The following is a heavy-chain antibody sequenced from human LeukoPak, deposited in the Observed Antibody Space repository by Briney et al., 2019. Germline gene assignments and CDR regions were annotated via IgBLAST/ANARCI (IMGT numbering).Heavy chain of an antibody. V-gene: IGHV5-51*01. CDR1: GYSFTSYW. CDR3: ARQGITIFGVVTQDAFDI. Sequence: GESLKISCKGSGYSFTSYWIGWVRQMPGKGLEWMGIIYPGDSDTRYSPSFQGQVTISADESISTAYLQWSSLKASDTAMYYCARQGITIFGVVTQDAFDIWGQGTMVTVSS. CDR2: IYPGDSDT. J-gene: IGHJ3*02. D-gene: IGHD3-3*01.